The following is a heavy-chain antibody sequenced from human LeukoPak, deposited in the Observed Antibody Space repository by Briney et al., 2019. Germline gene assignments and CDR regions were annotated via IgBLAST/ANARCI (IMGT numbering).Heavy chain of an antibody. CDR2: IYYSGST. D-gene: IGHD2-2*01. CDR1: GGSISSGDYY. J-gene: IGHJ4*02. V-gene: IGHV4-30-4*08. CDR3: ARTHSDCSSTSCYSVANYYFDY. Sequence: SQTLSLTCTVSGGSISSGDYYWSWIRQPPGKGLEWIGYIYYSGSTYYNPSLKSRVTISVDTSKNQFSLKLSSVTAADTAVYYCARTHSDCSSTSCYSVANYYFDYWDQGTLVTVSS.